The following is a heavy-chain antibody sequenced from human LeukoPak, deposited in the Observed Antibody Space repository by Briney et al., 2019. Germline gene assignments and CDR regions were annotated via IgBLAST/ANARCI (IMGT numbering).Heavy chain of an antibody. J-gene: IGHJ6*03. CDR2: LYSGGGT. CDR1: GFTVRNNY. CDR3: ARTNYYFYYMDV. D-gene: IGHD2-8*01. Sequence: GSLRLSCAASGFTVRNNYMSWVRQAPGKGLEWVSVLYSGGGTYYTDSVKGRFTISRDNSKNTLYLQMNSLRVEDTAMYYCARTNYYFYYMDVWGRGTTVTVSS. V-gene: IGHV3-53*01.